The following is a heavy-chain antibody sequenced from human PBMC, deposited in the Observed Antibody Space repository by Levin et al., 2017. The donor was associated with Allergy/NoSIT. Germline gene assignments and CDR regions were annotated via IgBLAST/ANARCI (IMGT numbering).Heavy chain of an antibody. J-gene: IGHJ3*02. V-gene: IGHV4-34*01. CDR2: INHSGST. CDR1: GGSFRGYY. CDR3: ARGDDYGDYGNAFDI. D-gene: IGHD4-17*01. Sequence: SQTLSLTCAVYGGSFRGYYWSWIRQPPGKGLEWIGEINHSGSTNYNPSLKSRVTISVDTSKNQFSLKLSSVTAADTAVYYCARGDDYGDYGNAFDIWGQGTMVTVSS.